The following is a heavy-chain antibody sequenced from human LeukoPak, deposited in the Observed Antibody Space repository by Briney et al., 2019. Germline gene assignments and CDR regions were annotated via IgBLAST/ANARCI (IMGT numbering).Heavy chain of an antibody. CDR3: ARVGCSGGSCYRYFDY. D-gene: IGHD2-15*01. J-gene: IGHJ4*02. CDR2: IYHSGST. V-gene: IGHV4-4*02. CDR1: GGSISSSNW. Sequence: PSGTLSLTCAVSGGSISSSNWWSWVRQPPGKGLEWIGEIYHSGSTNYTPSLKSRITISVDKSKNQFSLKLSSVTAADTALYYCARVGCSGGSCYRYFDYWGQGTLVTVSS.